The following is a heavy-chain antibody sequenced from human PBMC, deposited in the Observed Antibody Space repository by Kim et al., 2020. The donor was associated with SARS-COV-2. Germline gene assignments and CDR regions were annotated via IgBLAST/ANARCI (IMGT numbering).Heavy chain of an antibody. J-gene: IGHJ4*01. Sequence: SETLSLTCTVSGYSISSGYYWGWIRQPPGKGLEWIGSIYHSGSTYYNPSLESRVTISVDTSKNQFSLKLSSVTAADTAVYYCARGSTHMVRGAQWIDYWG. CDR1: GYSISSGYY. D-gene: IGHD3-10*01. CDR2: IYHSGST. CDR3: ARGSTHMVRGAQWIDY. V-gene: IGHV4-38-2*02.